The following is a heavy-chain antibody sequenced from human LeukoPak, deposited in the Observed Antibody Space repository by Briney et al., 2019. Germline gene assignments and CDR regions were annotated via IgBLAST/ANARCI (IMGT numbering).Heavy chain of an antibody. CDR2: IIPHSGAT. CDR1: GYAFTGYY. V-gene: IGHV1-2*02. Sequence: GSVTVSCKASGYAFTGYYMHWVRQAPGQGLEGMGWIIPHSGATNYAQKFQGRVTMTRDTSISTAYMELSRLRSDDTAVYYCALSVGATMGFDYWGQGTLVTVSS. J-gene: IGHJ4*02. CDR3: ALSVGATMGFDY. D-gene: IGHD1-26*01.